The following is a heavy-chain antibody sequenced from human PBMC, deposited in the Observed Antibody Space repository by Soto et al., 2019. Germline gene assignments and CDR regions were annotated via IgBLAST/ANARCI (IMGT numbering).Heavy chain of an antibody. V-gene: IGHV4-61*01. CDR1: GGSVSSGSYY. CDR2: IYYSGST. Sequence: SETLSLTCTVSGGSVSSGSYYWSWIRQPPGKGLEWIGYIYYSGSTNYNPSLKSRVTISVDTSKNQFSLKLSSVTAADTAVYYCARGIAAAGLFDYWGQGTLVTVSS. D-gene: IGHD6-13*01. J-gene: IGHJ4*02. CDR3: ARGIAAAGLFDY.